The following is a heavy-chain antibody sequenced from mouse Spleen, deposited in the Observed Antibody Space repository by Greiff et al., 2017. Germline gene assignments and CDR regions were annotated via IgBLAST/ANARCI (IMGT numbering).Heavy chain of an antibody. CDR3: ARDKGAY. V-gene: IGHV5-15*02. J-gene: IGHJ3*01. CDR2: VSNLAYSI. Sequence: EVKLVESGGGLVQPGGSRKLSCAASGFTFSDYGMAWVRQAPGKGPEWVAFVSNLAYSIYYADTVTGRFTISRENAKNTLYLEMSSLRSEDTAMYYCARDKGAYWGQGTLVTVSA. CDR1: GFTFSDYG.